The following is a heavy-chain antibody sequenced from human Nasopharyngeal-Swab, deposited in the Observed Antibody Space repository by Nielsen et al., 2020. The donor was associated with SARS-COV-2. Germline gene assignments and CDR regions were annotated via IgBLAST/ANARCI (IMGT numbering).Heavy chain of an antibody. CDR2: INAGNGNT. J-gene: IGHJ6*02. Sequence: VRHAPGQRFVGLGWINAGNGNTKYSQKFQGRVTITRDTSASTAYMELSSLRSEDTAVYYCARDGDYYGSGSYYPRYYGMDVWGQGTTVTVSS. CDR3: ARDGDYYGSGSYYPRYYGMDV. D-gene: IGHD3-10*01. V-gene: IGHV1-3*01.